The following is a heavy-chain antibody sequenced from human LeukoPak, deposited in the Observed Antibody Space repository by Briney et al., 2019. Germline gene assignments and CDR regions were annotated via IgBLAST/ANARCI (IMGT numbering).Heavy chain of an antibody. CDR1: GYTFTYDY. J-gene: IGHJ4*02. Sequence: ASVKISCKVSGYTFTYDYMHGVQHAPGKGLEWMGLVDPEDGETISAENLQGRVTITADTSTDTAYMELSSQRYQDTAAYHCATLSGEQPLGYNYWDEGTLVTVSS. V-gene: IGHV1-69-2*01. D-gene: IGHD6-13*01. CDR2: VDPEDGET. CDR3: ATLSGEQPLGYNY.